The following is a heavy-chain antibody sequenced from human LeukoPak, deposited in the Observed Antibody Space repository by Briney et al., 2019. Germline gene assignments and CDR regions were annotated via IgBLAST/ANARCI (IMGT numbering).Heavy chain of an antibody. J-gene: IGHJ6*02. CDR3: ARDAMLAATPYYYYGMDV. V-gene: IGHV3-7*03. Sequence: GGSLRLSCAASGFTFSSYWMSWVRQAPGKGLEWVANIKQDGSEKYYVDSVKGRFTISRDNAKNSLYLQMNSLRAEDTAVYYCARDAMLAATPYYYYGMDVWGQGTTVTVSS. CDR1: GFTFSSYW. CDR2: IKQDGSEK. D-gene: IGHD2-15*01.